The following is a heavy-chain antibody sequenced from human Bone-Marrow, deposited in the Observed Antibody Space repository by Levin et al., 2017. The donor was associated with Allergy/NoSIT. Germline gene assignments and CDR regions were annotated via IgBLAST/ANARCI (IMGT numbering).Heavy chain of an antibody. CDR2: INPYSGGT. CDR3: ARRRTGHTTGYCRGATCHNYYYYYMDV. D-gene: IGHD2-15*01. J-gene: IGHJ6*03. CDR1: GYTFTNHY. Sequence: ASVKVSCQASGYTFTNHYIHWVRQAPGQGLEWMGWINPYSGGTNYAQKFQVRVTMTRDTSTSSAYMELSRLTSDDTAVYYCARRRTGHTTGYCRGATCHNYYYYYMDVWGKGTTVTVSS. V-gene: IGHV1-2*02.